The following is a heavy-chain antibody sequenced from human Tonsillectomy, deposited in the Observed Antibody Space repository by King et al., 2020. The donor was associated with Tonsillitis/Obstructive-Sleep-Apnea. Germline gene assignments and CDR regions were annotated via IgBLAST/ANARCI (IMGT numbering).Heavy chain of an antibody. V-gene: IGHV4-39*01. J-gene: IGHJ4*02. D-gene: IGHD3/OR15-3a*01. CDR3: ARXXNXXGLXITXGGXXY. CDR1: GDSITSSDSY. CDR2: LYYSGNT. Sequence: QLQESGPGLVKPSETLSLSCTVSGDSITSSDSYWGWIRQPPGKGLEWIGSLYYSGNTYYNPSLKSRVTISVDTSKNQFSLKLSSVTAADTAVYFCARXXNXXGLXITXGGXXYXGQGTLVTVSS.